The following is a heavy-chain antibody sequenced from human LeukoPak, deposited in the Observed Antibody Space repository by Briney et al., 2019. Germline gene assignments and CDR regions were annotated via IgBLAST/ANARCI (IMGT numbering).Heavy chain of an antibody. Sequence: GESLKTSGKGSGYSFTNYWIGWVRPAPGQGLEWMGWINPSNGGTNYAKKFEGRVTTTKDTSIRPAHLEMRRRGSDDTAVYYCARDRQYYYYGMDVWGQGITVTVSS. V-gene: IGHV1-2*02. CDR3: ARDRQYYYYGMDV. CDR1: GYSFTNYW. J-gene: IGHJ6*02. CDR2: INPSNGGT.